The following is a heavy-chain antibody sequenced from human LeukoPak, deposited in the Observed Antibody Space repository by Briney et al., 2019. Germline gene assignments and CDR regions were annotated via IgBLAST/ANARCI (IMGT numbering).Heavy chain of an antibody. Sequence: GESLKISCKGSGYMFTSYWIGWVRQMPGKGLEWMGIIHPGDSNTRYSPSFQGQVTISADKSISTAYLQWSSLKASDSAMYYCARTVNYYYYMDVWGKGTTVTVSS. J-gene: IGHJ6*03. V-gene: IGHV5-51*01. CDR2: IHPGDSNT. CDR1: GYMFTSYW. CDR3: ARTVNYYYYMDV.